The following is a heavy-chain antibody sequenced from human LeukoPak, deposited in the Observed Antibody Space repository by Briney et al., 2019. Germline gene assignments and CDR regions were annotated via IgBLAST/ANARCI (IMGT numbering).Heavy chain of an antibody. J-gene: IGHJ4*02. CDR1: GFTFSNYG. CDR2: ISYDGSAE. Sequence: GGSLRLSCAAPGFTFSNYGMHWVRQAPGKGLEWVAVISYDGSAEYYADSVKGRFAIYRDNSGNTLYLQMNSLRPEDTAVYYCAKELTRGSSWYEDYWGQGTLVTVSS. D-gene: IGHD6-13*01. CDR3: AKELTRGSSWYEDY. V-gene: IGHV3-30*18.